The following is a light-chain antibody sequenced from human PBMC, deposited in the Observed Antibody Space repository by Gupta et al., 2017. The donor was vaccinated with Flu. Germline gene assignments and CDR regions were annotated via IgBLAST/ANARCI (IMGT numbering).Light chain of an antibody. CDR3: QVWESKSDNNVL. Sequence: SSVLTPPPSVSVSPGQTASITCEGNNIGGNYVHCSHQKAGQAPVLFIYDDRERRCRTPQRGSGSNSGNTATVTIIVVDAGEEADYYCQVWESKSDNNVLFGGGTKLTVL. V-gene: IGLV3-21*02. J-gene: IGLJ2*01. CDR1: NIGGNY. CDR2: DDR.